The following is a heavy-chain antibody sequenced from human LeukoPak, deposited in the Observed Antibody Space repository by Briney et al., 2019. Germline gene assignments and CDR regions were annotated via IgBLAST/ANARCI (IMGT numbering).Heavy chain of an antibody. Sequence: TSETLSLTCAVYGGSFSGYYWSWIRQPPGKGLEWIGEINRGGSTNYNPSLKSRVTISVDTSKNQFSLKLSSVTAADTAVYYCARGYGSGSYYRYWGQGTLVTVSS. V-gene: IGHV4-34*01. J-gene: IGHJ4*02. CDR2: INRGGST. CDR3: ARGYGSGSYYRY. CDR1: GGSFSGYY. D-gene: IGHD3-10*01.